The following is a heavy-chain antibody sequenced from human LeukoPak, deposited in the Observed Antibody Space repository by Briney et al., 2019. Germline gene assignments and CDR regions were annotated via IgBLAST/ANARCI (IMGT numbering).Heavy chain of an antibody. V-gene: IGHV3-15*01. CDR3: TTVFSENYYYYYMDV. J-gene: IGHJ6*03. D-gene: IGHD1-26*01. CDR1: GFTFNNAW. Sequence: GGSLRLSCAASGFTFNNAWMSWVRQAPGKGLEWVGLIKSKTDGRTIDYAAPVKGTFTISRDDSTNTLYLQMNSLKTEDTAVYYCTTVFSENYYYYYMDVWGKGTTVTISS. CDR2: IKSKTDGRTI.